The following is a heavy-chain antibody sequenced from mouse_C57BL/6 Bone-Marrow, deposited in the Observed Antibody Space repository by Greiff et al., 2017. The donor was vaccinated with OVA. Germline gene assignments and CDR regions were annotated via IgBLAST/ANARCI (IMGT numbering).Heavy chain of an antibody. CDR1: GYTFTDYE. Sequence: VQLQQSGAELVRPGASVTLSCKASGYTFTDYEMHWVKQTPVHGLEYIGAIDPETGGTAYNQKFKGKAILTADKSSSTAYMELRSMTSEDSAVDYCTRVYSNYYAMDYWGQGTSVTVSS. D-gene: IGHD2-5*01. CDR2: IDPETGGT. J-gene: IGHJ4*01. CDR3: TRVYSNYYAMDY. V-gene: IGHV1-15*01.